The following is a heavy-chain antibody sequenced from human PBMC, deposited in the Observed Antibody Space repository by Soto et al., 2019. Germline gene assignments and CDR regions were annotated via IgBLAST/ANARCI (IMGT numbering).Heavy chain of an antibody. Sequence: GAQRLSCEGHVCQHRRSARNWVRHAPGKGLGLVSGISGSGGSTSYADSVKGRFTVSRDNSKNTMYLQMNSLRAEDTAVYYFAKDLGCTNAVCYPWVAYWGQGPLVTVFS. V-gene: IGHV3-23*01. CDR3: AKDLGCTNAVCYPWVAY. CDR2: ISGSGGST. J-gene: IGHJ4*02. CDR1: VCQHRRSA. D-gene: IGHD2-8*01.